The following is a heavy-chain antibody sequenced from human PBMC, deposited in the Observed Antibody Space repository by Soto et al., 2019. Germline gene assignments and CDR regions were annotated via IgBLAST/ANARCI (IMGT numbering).Heavy chain of an antibody. D-gene: IGHD1-26*01. V-gene: IGHV3-23*01. Sequence: GGSLRLSCAASGFTFSSYAMSWVRQAPGKGLEWVSAISGSGGSTYYADSVKGRFTISRDNSKNTLYLQMNSLRAEDTAVYYCAKDREGHSGSPKMDVWGQGTTVTVSS. CDR2: ISGSGGST. CDR3: AKDREGHSGSPKMDV. J-gene: IGHJ6*02. CDR1: GFTFSSYA.